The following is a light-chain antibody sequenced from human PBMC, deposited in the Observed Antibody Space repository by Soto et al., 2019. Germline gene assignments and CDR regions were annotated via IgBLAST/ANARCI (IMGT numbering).Light chain of an antibody. CDR3: QHRWNWAYG. J-gene: IGKJ2*03. V-gene: IGKV1-5*01. CDR1: QNINNW. CDR2: DAS. Sequence: DIQMTQSPSTLSASIGERVTITCRASQNINNWIAWYQQKPGKDPKFLIYDASTLESGVPSRFSGSGFGTEFSLTISTLESEDFAVYYCQHRWNWAYGFGQGTKLEI.